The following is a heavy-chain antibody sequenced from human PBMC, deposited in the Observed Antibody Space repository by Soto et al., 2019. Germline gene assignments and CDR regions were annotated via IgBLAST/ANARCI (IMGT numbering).Heavy chain of an antibody. V-gene: IGHV3-30*18. J-gene: IGHJ6*02. CDR2: ISYDGSNK. Sequence: QVQLVESGGGVVQPGRSLRLSCAASGFTFSSYGMHWVRQAPGKGLEWVAVISYDGSNKYYADSVKGRFTISRDNSKNTLYLQMNSLRAEDTAVYYCAKPGSGWSRFGDGMDVWGQRTTVTVSS. CDR3: AKPGSGWSRFGDGMDV. CDR1: GFTFSSYG. D-gene: IGHD6-19*01.